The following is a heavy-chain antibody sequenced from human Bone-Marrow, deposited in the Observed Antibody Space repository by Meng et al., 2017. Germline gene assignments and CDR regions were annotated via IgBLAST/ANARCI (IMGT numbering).Heavy chain of an antibody. V-gene: IGHV4-4*02. D-gene: IGHD6-19*01. CDR2: FHHSGTT. Sequence: VQRQESGPGLVKPSGTLPLTCGVSGASVSSGYWWTWVRQPPGKGLEWIGEFHHSGTTNYNPSLRSRVTISVDTSKNQFSLRLTSVTVADTAVYYCARARGIAVAEPWDYWGQGTLVTVSS. CDR3: ARARGIAVAEPWDY. CDR1: GASVSSGYW. J-gene: IGHJ4*02.